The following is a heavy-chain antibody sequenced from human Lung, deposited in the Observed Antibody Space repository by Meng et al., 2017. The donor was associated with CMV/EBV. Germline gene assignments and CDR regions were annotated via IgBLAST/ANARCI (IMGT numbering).Heavy chain of an antibody. D-gene: IGHD6-6*01. CDR2: IRYDGSNK. CDR3: AKDRIAARRGYFDY. V-gene: IGHV3-30*02. Sequence: GGSLRLSXAASGFTFSSYGMHWVRQAPGKGLEWVAFIRYDGSNKYYADSVKGRFTISRDNSKNTLYLQMNSLRAEDTAVYYCAKDRIAARRGYFDYWGQGTLVTVSS. J-gene: IGHJ4*02. CDR1: GFTFSSYG.